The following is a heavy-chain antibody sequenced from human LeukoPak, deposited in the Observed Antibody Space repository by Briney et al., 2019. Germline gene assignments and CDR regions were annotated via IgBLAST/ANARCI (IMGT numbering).Heavy chain of an antibody. CDR1: GFTFSTYT. V-gene: IGHV3-30-3*01. D-gene: IGHD2-2*01. J-gene: IGHJ4*02. CDR3: ASGCSSTNCLNDY. CDR2: ISYDGSNK. Sequence: GRSLRLSCAASGFTFSTYTMHWVRQAPGRGLEWVSDISYDGSNKYYADSVKGRFTISRDNSKNPLYLQMNSLIAEDTSVYYCASGCSSTNCLNDYWVQATMVTHSS.